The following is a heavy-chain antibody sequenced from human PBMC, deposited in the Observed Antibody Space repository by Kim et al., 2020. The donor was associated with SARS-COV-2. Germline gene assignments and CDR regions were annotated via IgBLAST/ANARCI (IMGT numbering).Heavy chain of an antibody. V-gene: IGHV3-33*01. J-gene: IGHJ6*02. CDR3: ARTLVLSGYYGMDV. D-gene: IGHD3-10*01. Sequence: YADDVKGRFTISRDNSKNTLYLQMNSLRAEGTAVYYCARTLVLSGYYGMDVWGQGTTVTVSS.